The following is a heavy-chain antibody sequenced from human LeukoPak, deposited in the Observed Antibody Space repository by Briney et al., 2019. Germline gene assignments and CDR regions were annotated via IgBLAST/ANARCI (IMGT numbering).Heavy chain of an antibody. CDR3: ARGWQWLGPYYFDY. CDR1: GFTVSSNY. CDR2: TYSGGST. Sequence: GGSLRLSCAASGFTVSSNYMSWVRQAPGKGLEWVSVTYSGGSTYYADSVKGRFTISRDNSKNTLYLQMNSLRAEDTAVYYCARGWQWLGPYYFDYWGQGTLVTVSS. D-gene: IGHD6-19*01. J-gene: IGHJ4*02. V-gene: IGHV3-53*01.